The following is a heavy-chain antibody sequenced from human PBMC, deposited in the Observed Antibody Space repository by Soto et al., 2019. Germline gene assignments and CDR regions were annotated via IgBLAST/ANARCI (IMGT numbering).Heavy chain of an antibody. D-gene: IGHD2-8*01. CDR2: ISSSSSYI. J-gene: IGHJ4*02. CDR3: ARDIGEMYAV. CDR1: GFPFSIST. V-gene: IGHV3-21*06. Sequence: PGGSLRLSCTGSGFPFSISTMTLVRQGPGKGLEWVSSISSSSSYIYFADSLKGRFTISRDNAKNSLYLQMNSLRAEDTAVYYCARDIGEMYAVWCQGTRVTVSS.